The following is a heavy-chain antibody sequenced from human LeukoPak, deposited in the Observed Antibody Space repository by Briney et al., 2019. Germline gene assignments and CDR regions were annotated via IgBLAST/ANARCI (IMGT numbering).Heavy chain of an antibody. Sequence: PSQTLSLTCTVSGGSISSGGYYWSWIRQHPGKGLEWIGYIYYSGSTYYNPSLKSRVTMSVDTSRNQFSLKLSSVNAADTAVYYCAKAGVRYYDSSGLHAFDFWGQGTMVTVSS. CDR1: GGSISSGGYY. CDR3: AKAGVRYYDSSGLHAFDF. CDR2: IYYSGST. J-gene: IGHJ3*01. V-gene: IGHV4-31*03. D-gene: IGHD3-22*01.